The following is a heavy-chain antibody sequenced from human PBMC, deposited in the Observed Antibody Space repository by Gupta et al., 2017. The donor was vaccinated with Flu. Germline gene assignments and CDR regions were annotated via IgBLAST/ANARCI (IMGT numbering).Heavy chain of an antibody. V-gene: IGHV3-48*03. Sequence: YGSGSGTTMYYTDSVKGRFTISRDNAKNSLYLQMNSLRAEDTAVYYCTRDLYTYGSVYWGQGTLVTVSS. D-gene: IGHD3-10*01. CDR2: GSGSGTTM. CDR3: TRDLYTYGSVY. J-gene: IGHJ4*02.